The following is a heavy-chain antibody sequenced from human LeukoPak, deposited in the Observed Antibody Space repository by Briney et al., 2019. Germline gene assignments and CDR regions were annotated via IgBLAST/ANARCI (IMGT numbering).Heavy chain of an antibody. CDR2: INPNLGTT. V-gene: IGHV1-2*02. CDR3: ARGLGGQGRKDFDN. J-gene: IGHJ4*02. D-gene: IGHD1-26*01. CDR1: GYSFIGYY. Sequence: ASVKVSCKASGYSFIGYYMHWVRQAPGQGLEWMGWINPNLGTTNYAQKFQGRVTMTRDTSISTAYMELSRLGSEDTAVYYCARGLGGQGRKDFDNWGQGTLVTVSS.